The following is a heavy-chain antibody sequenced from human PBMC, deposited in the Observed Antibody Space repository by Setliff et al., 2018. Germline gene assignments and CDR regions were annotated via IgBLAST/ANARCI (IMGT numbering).Heavy chain of an antibody. Sequence: PSVKVSCKASGGTFSSYGISWVRQAPGQGLEWMGGTIPIFGSTNYAQKFQDRVTIITDESTSTAYMELSSLRTEDTAVYYCAREGVDTRSSTDYRYYMGVWGKGTTVTVSS. CDR1: GGTFSSYG. J-gene: IGHJ6*03. CDR3: AREGVDTRSSTDYRYYMGV. D-gene: IGHD5-18*01. CDR2: TIPIFGST. V-gene: IGHV1-69*05.